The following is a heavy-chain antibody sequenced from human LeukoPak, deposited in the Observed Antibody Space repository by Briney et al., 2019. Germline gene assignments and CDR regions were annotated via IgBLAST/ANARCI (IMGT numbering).Heavy chain of an antibody. CDR1: GGSFSGYY. CDR3: ARGIVGATFHY. CDR2: INHSGST. Sequence: SETLSLTCAVYGGSFSGYYWSWIRHPPGKGLEWIGEINHSGSTNYNPSLKSRVTISVDTSKNQFSLKLSSVTAADTAVYYCARGIVGATFHYWGQGTLVTVSS. D-gene: IGHD1-26*01. V-gene: IGHV4-34*01. J-gene: IGHJ4*02.